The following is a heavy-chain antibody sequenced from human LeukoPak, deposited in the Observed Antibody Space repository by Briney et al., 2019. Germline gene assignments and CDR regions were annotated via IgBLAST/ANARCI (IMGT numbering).Heavy chain of an antibody. CDR1: GGSISSDH. CDR3: ARKNDFEI. V-gene: IGHV4-59*01. J-gene: IGHJ3*02. CDR2: IYYSGRT. D-gene: IGHD2/OR15-2a*01. Sequence: PSETLSLTCTVSGGSISSDHWNWMRQPPGKGLEWIGCIYYSGRTYYNPSLKSRVTISVDMSRSQFSLRLTSVTAADTAVYYCARKNDFEIWGQGTLVTVSS.